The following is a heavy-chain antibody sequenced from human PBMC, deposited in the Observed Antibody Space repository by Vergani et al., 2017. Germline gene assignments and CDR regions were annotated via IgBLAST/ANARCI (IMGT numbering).Heavy chain of an antibody. CDR2: IYYSGST. CDR1: GGSISSGGYY. J-gene: IGHJ6*03. D-gene: IGHD6-6*01. Sequence: QVQLQESGPGLVKPSQTLSLTCTVSGGSISSGGYYWSWIRQHPGKGLEWIGYIYYSGSTNYNPSLKSRVTISVDTSKNQFSLKLSSVTAADTAVYYCARTYSSSAGTMDVWGKGTTVTVSS. CDR3: ARTYSSSAGTMDV. V-gene: IGHV4-31*03.